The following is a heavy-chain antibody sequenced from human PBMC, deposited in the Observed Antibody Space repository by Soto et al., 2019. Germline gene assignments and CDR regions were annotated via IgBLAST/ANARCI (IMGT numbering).Heavy chain of an antibody. D-gene: IGHD3-3*01. Sequence: QVQLVQSGAEVKKPGSSVKVSCKASGGSFSSYSISWVRQAPGQGLEWMGGIMPISDSTKYAQNFQDRVTITADRSTGTAYMEMSSLRSDHTAVYYWASILGGMVDYWGQGTLVTVSS. CDR2: IMPISDST. J-gene: IGHJ4*02. V-gene: IGHV1-69*06. CDR3: ASILGGMVDY. CDR1: GGSFSSYS.